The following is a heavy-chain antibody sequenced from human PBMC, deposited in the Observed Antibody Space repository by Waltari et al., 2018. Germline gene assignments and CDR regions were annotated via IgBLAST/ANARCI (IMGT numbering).Heavy chain of an antibody. CDR2: INHSGST. CDR3: ARLSSPYYYDSSGYYLDY. CDR1: GGSFSGSY. V-gene: IGHV4-34*01. D-gene: IGHD3-22*01. Sequence: QVQLQQWGAGLLKPSETLSLTCAVYGGSFSGSYCSWIRQPPGQGLEWIGEINHSGSTNYNPSLKSRVTISVDTSKNQFSLKLSSVTAADTAVYYCARLSSPYYYDSSGYYLDYWGQGTLVTVSS. J-gene: IGHJ4*02.